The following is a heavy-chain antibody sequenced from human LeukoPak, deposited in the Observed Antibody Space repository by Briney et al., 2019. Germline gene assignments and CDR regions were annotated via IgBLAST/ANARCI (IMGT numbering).Heavy chain of an antibody. J-gene: IGHJ4*02. CDR2: IYYSGST. CDR1: GGSISSSSYY. Sequence: SETLSLTCTVSGGSISSSSYYWGWIRQPPGKGLEWIGSIYYSGSTYYNPSLKSRVTISVDTSKNQFSLKLSSVTAADTAVYYCARQDILTGYYNSHNFDYWGQGTLVTVSS. CDR3: ARQDILTGYYNSHNFDY. V-gene: IGHV4-39*07. D-gene: IGHD3-9*01.